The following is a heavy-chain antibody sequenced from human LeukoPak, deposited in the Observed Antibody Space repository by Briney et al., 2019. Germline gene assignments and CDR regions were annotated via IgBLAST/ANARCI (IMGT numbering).Heavy chain of an antibody. Sequence: SETLSLTCTVSGGSISSSSYYWRWTRQPPGKELEWIASIYYSGSTSYNPSLKSRVHISVDTSKNQFSLKLSSVTAADTAVYYCARLNRVVRPFGYWGQGTLVTVSS. CDR3: ARLNRVVRPFGY. CDR1: GGSISSSSYY. V-gene: IGHV4-39*07. D-gene: IGHD1-14*01. J-gene: IGHJ4*02. CDR2: IYYSGST.